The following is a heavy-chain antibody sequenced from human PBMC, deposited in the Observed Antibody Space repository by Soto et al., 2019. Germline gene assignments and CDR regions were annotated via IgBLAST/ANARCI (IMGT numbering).Heavy chain of an antibody. D-gene: IGHD5-12*01. CDR1: GYNFATHW. V-gene: IGHV5-51*01. J-gene: IGHJ6*02. CDR2: IFPGDAET. Sequence: GESLKISCQGSGYNFATHWIGWVRHKAGKGLEWMGIIFPGDAETRYSPSFQGHITISADKSTSIAYLRWSSLKASDTGMYYCATPGGFGMDVWGQGTTVTVS. CDR3: ATPGGFGMDV.